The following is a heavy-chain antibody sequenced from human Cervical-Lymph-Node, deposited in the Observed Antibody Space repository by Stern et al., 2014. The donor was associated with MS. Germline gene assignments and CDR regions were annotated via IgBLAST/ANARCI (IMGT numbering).Heavy chain of an antibody. CDR1: GFPLRSSA. D-gene: IGHD2-21*01. Sequence: EVQLVESGGGLVQPGESLRLSCAASGFPLRSSAMRWVRQAPGKGLEWVSAISDDATLTYYANSVKGRFTISRDNSKNTVYLQMSSLRADDTALYYCAKGGGGDHGNWGQGTLVTVSS. CDR3: AKGGGGDHGN. J-gene: IGHJ4*02. CDR2: ISDDATLT. V-gene: IGHV3-23*04.